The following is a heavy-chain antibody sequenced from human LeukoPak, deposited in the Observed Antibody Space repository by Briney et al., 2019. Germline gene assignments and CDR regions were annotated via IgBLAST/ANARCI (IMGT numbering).Heavy chain of an antibody. CDR3: ARRDLNGGNFDY. J-gene: IGHJ4*02. CDR1: GGSISSYY. CDR2: IYYSGST. V-gene: IGHV4-59*01. Sequence: SETLSLTCTVSGGSISSYYWSWIRQPPGKGLEWLGYIYYSGSTNYNPSLKSRVTISVATSKNQFSLKLSSVTAADTAVYYCARRDLNGGNFDYWGQGTLVTVSS. D-gene: IGHD3-16*01.